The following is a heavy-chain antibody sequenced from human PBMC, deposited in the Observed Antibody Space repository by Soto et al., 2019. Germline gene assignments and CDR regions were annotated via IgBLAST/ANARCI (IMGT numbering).Heavy chain of an antibody. Sequence: PSETLSLTCAVSCGSISSSNWWSWVRQPPGKGLEWIGEIYHSGSTNYNPSLKSRVTISVDKSKNQFSLALSSVTAADTAVYYCATPGEKLTGTIYYFDSWGQGALVTVSS. CDR3: ATPGEKLTGTIYYFDS. CDR2: IYHSGST. J-gene: IGHJ4*02. V-gene: IGHV4-4*02. D-gene: IGHD3-3*01. CDR1: CGSISSSNW.